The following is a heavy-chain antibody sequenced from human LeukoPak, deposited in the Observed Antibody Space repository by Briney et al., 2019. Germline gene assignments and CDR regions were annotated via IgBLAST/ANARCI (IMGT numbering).Heavy chain of an antibody. J-gene: IGHJ5*02. CDR2: IYHSGST. CDR1: GYSISSNYY. V-gene: IGHV4-38-2*02. Sequence: SETLSLTCTVSGYSISSNYYWGWIRQPPGKGLEWIGSIYHSGSTYYNPSLKSRVTISVDTSKNQFSLKLSSVTAADTAVYYCARVFSYPLRAPFDPWGQGTLVTVSS. D-gene: IGHD3-3*01. CDR3: ARVFSYPLRAPFDP.